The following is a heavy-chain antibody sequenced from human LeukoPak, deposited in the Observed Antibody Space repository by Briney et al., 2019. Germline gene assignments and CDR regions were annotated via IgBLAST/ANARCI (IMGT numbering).Heavy chain of an antibody. CDR3: AKGWLKSSLDGFDI. D-gene: IGHD3-10*01. J-gene: IGHJ3*02. CDR1: GFTFSTYA. CDR2: TSGSGSST. V-gene: IGHV3-23*01. Sequence: TGGSLRLSCAASGFTFSTYAMSWVRQAPGKGLEWVAGTSGSGSSTYYTDSVKGRFTISRDNSRNILYLQMHSLRAEDTAVYYCAKGWLKSSLDGFDIWGQGTMVTVSS.